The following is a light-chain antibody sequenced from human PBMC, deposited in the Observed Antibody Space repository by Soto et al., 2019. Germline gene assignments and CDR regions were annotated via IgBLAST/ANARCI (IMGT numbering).Light chain of an antibody. Sequence: QSVLTQPPSASGTPGQTIAISCSGGSSNIGSHTVNWYQQLPGTAPRLLIYSNTQRPSGVPDRFSGSKSGTSASLAISGPQSEYEGDYYCAAWDDSLNGAVFGGGTQLTVL. CDR1: SSNIGSHT. V-gene: IGLV1-44*01. CDR2: SNT. CDR3: AAWDDSLNGAV. J-gene: IGLJ2*01.